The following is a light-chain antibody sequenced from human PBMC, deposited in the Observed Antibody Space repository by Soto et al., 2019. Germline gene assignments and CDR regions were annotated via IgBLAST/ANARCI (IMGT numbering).Light chain of an antibody. CDR3: SSYSSISTPLL. J-gene: IGLJ2*01. CDR2: GNT. V-gene: IGLV1-40*01. CDR1: SSSIGAGYD. Sequence: QSVLTQPPSVSGAPGQRVTISCTGSSSSIGAGYDVNWYQQLPGTAPKLLIYGNTNRPSGVPDRFSGSKSGTSASLAITGLQAEDEADYYCSSYSSISTPLLFGGGTKLTVL.